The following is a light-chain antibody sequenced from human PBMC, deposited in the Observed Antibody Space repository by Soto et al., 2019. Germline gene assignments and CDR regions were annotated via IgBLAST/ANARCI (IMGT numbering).Light chain of an antibody. CDR2: EVS. J-gene: IGLJ1*01. CDR3: KSYTRSXTYV. Sequence: QSLLTQPASVSGSPVQSITISCTGTSSDVCGYNYVSWYQQHPGKAPKLMIYEVSNRPSGVSNRFSGSKSGNTASLTISGLQAEDEADYYCKSYTRSXTYVVGSGTKVXV. CDR1: SSDVCGYNY. V-gene: IGLV2-14*01.